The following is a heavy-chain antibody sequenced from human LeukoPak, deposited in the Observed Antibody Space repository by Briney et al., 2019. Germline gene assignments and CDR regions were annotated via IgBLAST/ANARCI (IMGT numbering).Heavy chain of an antibody. V-gene: IGHV4-59*08. CDR2: VFHTGDT. D-gene: IGHD2-15*01. CDR3: ARHPFATPFDH. Sequence: ASETLSLTCAVSGDSINSFYWSWIRQPPGKGLEWIGYVFHTGDTNSNPSLKSRVTVSLDTSTSQVSLRLTSVTAADTAVYYCARHPFATPFDHWGRGTLVTVSS. CDR1: GDSINSFY. J-gene: IGHJ4*02.